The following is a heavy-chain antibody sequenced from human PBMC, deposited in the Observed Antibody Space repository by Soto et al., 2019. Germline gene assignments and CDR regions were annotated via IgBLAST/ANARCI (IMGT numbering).Heavy chain of an antibody. CDR3: AKASRGSSGLQPFDY. CDR2: NSGSGGST. CDR1: VFTFSSYA. J-gene: IGHJ4*02. V-gene: IGHV3-23*01. Sequence: GGSLRLSCAASVFTFSSYAMSWLRQAPGKGLEWVSANSGSGGSTYYADSVQGRLTTSRDNSQNTLYLQINSLRAEDTAVYYCAKASRGSSGLQPFDYWGQGTLVTVSS. D-gene: IGHD6-19*01.